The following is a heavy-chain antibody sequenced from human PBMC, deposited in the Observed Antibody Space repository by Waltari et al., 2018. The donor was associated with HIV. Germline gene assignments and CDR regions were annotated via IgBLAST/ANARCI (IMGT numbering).Heavy chain of an antibody. V-gene: IGHV3-7*01. D-gene: IGHD1-26*01. J-gene: IGHJ5*02. CDR2: LKQDVSDK. Sequence: EVQLVESGGGLVQPGGSLRLSCAASGFTFSISWMTWLRQAPENALAWIANLKQDVSDKHSEDSVMRRITNTKDNTKNSLYLHMNGLRAENTAVYYCAKYSGSYCGAHNWFDPWGQGTLVTVAS. CDR3: AKYSGSYCGAHNWFDP. CDR1: GFTFSISW.